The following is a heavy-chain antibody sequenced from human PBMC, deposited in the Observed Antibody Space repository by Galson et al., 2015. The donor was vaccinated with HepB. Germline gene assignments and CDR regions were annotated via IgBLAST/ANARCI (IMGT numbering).Heavy chain of an antibody. CDR2: IWGGGGST. D-gene: IGHD4-17*01. J-gene: IGHJ4*02. CDR3: AKGHGDYAWMYLDS. CDR1: GFTFSNYA. V-gene: IGHV3-23*01. Sequence: SLRLSCAASGFTFSNYAMTWVRQAPGKGLEWVSGIWGGGGSTFYADSVKGRFTISRDNSKNTLYLQMNSLRAEDTAVYYCAKGHGDYAWMYLDSWGQGTLITVSS.